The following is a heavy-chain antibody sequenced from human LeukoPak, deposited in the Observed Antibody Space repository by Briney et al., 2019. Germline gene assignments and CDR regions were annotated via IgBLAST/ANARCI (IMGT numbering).Heavy chain of an antibody. D-gene: IGHD3-16*01. J-gene: IGHJ4*02. CDR3: AREDLGAAYFDF. Sequence: SQTLSLTCAISGDXVSTNNVAWNWIRQSPSRALEWLGRTYYRSKWYNDYAVSVKSRIIINPDTSKNQFSLQLNSVTPDDTAVYYCAREDLGAAYFDFWGQGILVTVSS. V-gene: IGHV6-1*01. CDR2: TYYRSKWYN. CDR1: GDXVSTNNVA.